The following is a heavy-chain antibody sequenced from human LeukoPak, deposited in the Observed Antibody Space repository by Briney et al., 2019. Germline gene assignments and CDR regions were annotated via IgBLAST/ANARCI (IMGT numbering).Heavy chain of an antibody. CDR1: GFTFSSYA. CDR2: ISYDGSNK. V-gene: IGHV3-30*04. J-gene: IGHJ6*02. Sequence: PGRSLRLSCAASGFTFSSYAMHWVRQAPGKGLEGVAVISYDGSNKYYADSVKGRFTISRDNSKNTLYLQMNSLRAEDTAVYYCETPLYCSGGSCYGYYYGMDVWGQGATVTVSS. CDR3: ETPLYCSGGSCYGYYYGMDV. D-gene: IGHD2-15*01.